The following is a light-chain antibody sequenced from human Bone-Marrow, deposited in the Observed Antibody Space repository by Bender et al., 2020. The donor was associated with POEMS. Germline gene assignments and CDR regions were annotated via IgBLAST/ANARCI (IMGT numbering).Light chain of an antibody. CDR1: ALPNQF. Sequence: SYELTQPPSVSVSPGQTARISCSGDALPNQFVYWYRQKPGQAPVLIINKDSERPSGIPERISGSSSGTTVTLTISGVQAEDEADYYCQSADSGGAWVLGGGTTLTVL. V-gene: IGLV3-25*03. CDR2: KDS. J-gene: IGLJ3*02. CDR3: QSADSGGAWV.